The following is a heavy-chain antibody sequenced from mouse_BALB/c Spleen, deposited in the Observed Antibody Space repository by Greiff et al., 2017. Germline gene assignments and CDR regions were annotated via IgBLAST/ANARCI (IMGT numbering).Heavy chain of an antibody. D-gene: IGHD1-1*01. CDR2: INPYNDGT. CDR3: ARELVYYGSSYGYFDV. J-gene: IGHJ1*01. V-gene: IGHV1-14*01. CDR1: GYTFTSYV. Sequence: VQLKESGPELVKPGASVKMSCKASGYTFTSYVMHWVKQKPGQGLEWIGYINPYNDGTKYNEKFKGKATLTSDKSSSTAYMELSSLTSEDSAVYYCARELVYYGSSYGYFDVWGAGTTVTVSS.